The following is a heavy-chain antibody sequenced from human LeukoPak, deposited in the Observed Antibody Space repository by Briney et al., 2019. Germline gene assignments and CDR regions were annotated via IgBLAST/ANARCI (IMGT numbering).Heavy chain of an antibody. Sequence: GRSLRLSCAASGFTFSSYAMHWVRQAPGKGLEWVAVISYDGSNKYYADSVKGRFTISRDNSKNTLYLQMNSLRAEDTAVYYCARGGTYYYDSSGYYLSLDGAFDIWGQGTMVTVSS. CDR1: GFTFSSYA. CDR2: ISYDGSNK. D-gene: IGHD3-22*01. V-gene: IGHV3-30-3*01. CDR3: ARGGTYYYDSSGYYLSLDGAFDI. J-gene: IGHJ3*02.